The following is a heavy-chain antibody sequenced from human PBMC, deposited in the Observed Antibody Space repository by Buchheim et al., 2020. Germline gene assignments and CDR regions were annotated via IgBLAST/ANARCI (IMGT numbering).Heavy chain of an antibody. Sequence: QVQLVQSGAEVKKPGASVKVSCKASGYTFTSYYMHWVRQAPGQGLEWMGIINPSGGSTSYAQKFQGRVTMTRDTSTSTVYMELSSLRSVDTAVYYCARDTDIVVVPAAISNYFDYWGQGTL. J-gene: IGHJ4*02. CDR2: INPSGGST. CDR3: ARDTDIVVVPAAISNYFDY. CDR1: GYTFTSYY. V-gene: IGHV1-46*03. D-gene: IGHD2-2*02.